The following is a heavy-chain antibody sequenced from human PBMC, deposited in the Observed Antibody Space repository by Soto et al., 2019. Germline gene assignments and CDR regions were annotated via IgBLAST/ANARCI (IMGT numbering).Heavy chain of an antibody. V-gene: IGHV1-69*01. J-gene: IGHJ6*02. CDR3: ARDRPSIVVVPAAIVDYYGMDV. D-gene: IGHD2-2*02. CDR2: IIPIFGTA. CDR1: GGTFSSYA. Sequence: QVQLVQSGAEVKKPGSSVKVSCKASGGTFSSYAISWVRQAPGQGLEGMGGIIPIFGTANYAQKFQGRVTITADESTSTAYMELSSLRSEDTAVYYCARDRPSIVVVPAAIVDYYGMDVWGQGTTVTVSS.